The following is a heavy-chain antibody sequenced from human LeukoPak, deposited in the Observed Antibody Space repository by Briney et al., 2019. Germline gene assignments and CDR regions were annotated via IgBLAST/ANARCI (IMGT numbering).Heavy chain of an antibody. D-gene: IGHD3-3*01. CDR1: GFTFSSYS. CDR3: AKEVKDTGYYHLDN. J-gene: IGHJ4*02. Sequence: GGSLRLSCAASGFTFSSYSMNWVRQAPGKGLEWVSAISGSGGSTYYADSVKGRFTISRDNSKNTLYLQMNRLRDEDTALFYCAKEVKDTGYYHLDNWGQGTLVTVSS. CDR2: ISGSGGST. V-gene: IGHV3-23*01.